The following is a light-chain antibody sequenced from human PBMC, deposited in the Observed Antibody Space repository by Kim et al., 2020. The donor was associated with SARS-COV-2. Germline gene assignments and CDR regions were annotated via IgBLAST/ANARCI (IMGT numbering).Light chain of an antibody. CDR2: LNSDGSH. CDR1: SGHSNYA. V-gene: IGLV4-69*01. CDR3: QTWDTGIVV. Sequence: QPVLTQSPSASASLGASVKVTCTLSSGHSNYAIAWHQQQPGNGPRSLMNLNSDGSHSKGDGIPVRFSGSSSGAERYLTISGLQSEDEAEYYCQTWDTGIVVFGGGTKVTVL. J-gene: IGLJ2*01.